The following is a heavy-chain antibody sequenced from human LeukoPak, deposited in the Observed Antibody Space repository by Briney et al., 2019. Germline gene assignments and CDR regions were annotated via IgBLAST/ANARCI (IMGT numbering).Heavy chain of an antibody. V-gene: IGHV4-30-4*01. Sequence: SQTLSLTCTVSGGSISSGDYYWTWIRQPPGKGLEWIGEIYHSGSTNYNPSLKSRVTISVDKSKKQFSLKLSSVTAADTAVYYCARLPLGYSSKRPTGRFDYWGQGTLVTVSS. CDR2: IYHSGST. CDR3: ARLPLGYSSKRPTGRFDY. CDR1: GGSISSGDYY. J-gene: IGHJ4*02. D-gene: IGHD6-13*01.